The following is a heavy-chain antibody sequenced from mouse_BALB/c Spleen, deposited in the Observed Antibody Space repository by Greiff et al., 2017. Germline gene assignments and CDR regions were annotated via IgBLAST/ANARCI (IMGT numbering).Heavy chain of an antibody. D-gene: IGHD4-1*01. Sequence: EVQLVESGGGLVQPGGSRKLSCAASGFTFSSFGMHWVRQAPEKGLEWVAYIRSGSSTIYYADTVKGRFTISRDNPKKTLFLQMTSLRSEDTAMYYCARKANWDCFDYWGQGTTLTVSS. CDR2: IRSGSSTI. V-gene: IGHV5-17*02. J-gene: IGHJ2*01. CDR3: ARKANWDCFDY. CDR1: GFTFSSFG.